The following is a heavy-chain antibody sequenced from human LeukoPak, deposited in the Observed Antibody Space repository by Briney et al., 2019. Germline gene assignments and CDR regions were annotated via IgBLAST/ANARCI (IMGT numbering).Heavy chain of an antibody. J-gene: IGHJ4*02. CDR2: ISYDGSNK. Sequence: PGRSLRLSCAASGFTFSSYAMHWVRQAPGKGLEWVALISYDGSNKYYADSVKGRFTISRDNSKNTLYLQMNSLRAEDTAVYYCARDRVGATTNFDYWGQGTLVTVSS. CDR3: ARDRVGATTNFDY. CDR1: GFTFSSYA. D-gene: IGHD1-26*01. V-gene: IGHV3-30*14.